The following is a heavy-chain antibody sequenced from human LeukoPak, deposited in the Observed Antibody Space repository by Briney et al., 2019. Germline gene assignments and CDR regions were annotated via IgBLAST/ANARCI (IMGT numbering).Heavy chain of an antibody. CDR3: ARGLGYCSSTSCRKPFDY. J-gene: IGHJ4*02. CDR2: MNPDSGNT. V-gene: IGHV1-8*01. Sequence: GASVKVSCKASGYTFTSYDINWVRQATGQGLEWMGWMNPDSGNTGNAQKFQGRVTMTRNTSISTAYMELSSLRSEDTAVYYCARGLGYCSSTSCRKPFDYWGQGTLVTVSS. D-gene: IGHD2-2*01. CDR1: GYTFTSYD.